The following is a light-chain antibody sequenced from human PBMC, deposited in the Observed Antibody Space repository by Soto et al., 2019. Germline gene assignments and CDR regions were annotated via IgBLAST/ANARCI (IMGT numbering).Light chain of an antibody. V-gene: IGKV1-39*01. Sequence: DIQMTQSPSSLSASVGDRVTITCRGSQTISNYLNWYQQRPGRAPKLLVYATSTLQSGVPSRFSGSGSGTDFTLTISRLQPEDSSTYYCQQTYSTPYTFGQGTKLEIK. J-gene: IGKJ2*01. CDR3: QQTYSTPYT. CDR2: ATS. CDR1: QTISNY.